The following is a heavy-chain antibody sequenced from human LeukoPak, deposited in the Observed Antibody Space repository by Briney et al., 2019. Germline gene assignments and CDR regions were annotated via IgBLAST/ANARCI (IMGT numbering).Heavy chain of an antibody. CDR3: ARVSSGSPLYYYYYMDV. J-gene: IGHJ6*03. D-gene: IGHD3-22*01. V-gene: IGHV1-8*01. CDR1: GYTFTSYD. Sequence: GASVKVSCKASGYTFTSYDINWVRQATGQGLEWRGWMNPNSGNTGYEQKFQGRVTITRNTSISTAYMELSGLRSEDTAMYYCARVSSGSPLYYYYYMDVWGKGTTVTVSS. CDR2: MNPNSGNT.